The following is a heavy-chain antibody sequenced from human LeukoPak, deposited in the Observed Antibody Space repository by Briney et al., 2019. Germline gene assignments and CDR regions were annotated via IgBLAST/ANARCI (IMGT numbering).Heavy chain of an antibody. CDR1: GFTFSSYG. CDR3: AKDRAGYGDAFDI. V-gene: IGHV3-30*18. J-gene: IGHJ3*02. Sequence: PGRSLRLSCAASGFTFSSYGMHWVRQAPGKGLEWVAVISYDGSNKYYAGSVKGRFTITRDNSKNTLYLQMNSLRAEDTAVYYCAKDRAGYGDAFDIWGQGTMVTVSS. D-gene: IGHD5-12*01. CDR2: ISYDGSNK.